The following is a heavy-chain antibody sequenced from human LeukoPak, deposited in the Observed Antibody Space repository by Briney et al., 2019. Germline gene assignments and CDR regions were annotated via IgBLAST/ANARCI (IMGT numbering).Heavy chain of an antibody. CDR2: IYYSGST. Sequence: SETLSLTCTVSGGSISSYYWSWLRQPPGKGLEWIGSIYYSGSTHYNPSLKSRVTISVDTSKNQFSPKLSSVTAADTAVYYCARESHYDYVWGSYRIDYWGQGTLVTVSS. CDR3: ARESHYDYVWGSYRIDY. V-gene: IGHV4-39*07. D-gene: IGHD3-16*02. CDR1: GGSISSYY. J-gene: IGHJ4*02.